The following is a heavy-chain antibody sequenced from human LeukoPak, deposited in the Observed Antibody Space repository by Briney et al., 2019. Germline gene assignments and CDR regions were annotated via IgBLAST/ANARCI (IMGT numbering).Heavy chain of an antibody. CDR1: GFTFSSYG. Sequence: GGSLRLSCAASGFTFSSYGMHWVRQAPGKGLEWVAFIRYDGSNKYYADSVKGRFTISRDNSKNTLYLQMNSLRAEDTAVYYCAKEGLLDYYYYYMDVWGKGTTVTISS. D-gene: IGHD3-3*02. V-gene: IGHV3-30*02. CDR2: IRYDGSNK. CDR3: AKEGLLDYYYYYMDV. J-gene: IGHJ6*03.